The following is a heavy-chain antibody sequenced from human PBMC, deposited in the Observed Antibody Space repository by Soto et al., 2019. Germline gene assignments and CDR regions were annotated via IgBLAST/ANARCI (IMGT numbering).Heavy chain of an antibody. CDR2: ISAYNGNT. CDR1: GYTFTSYG. Sequence: QVHLVQSGAEVKKPGASVKVSCKSSGYTFTSYGISWVRQAPGQGLEWMGWISAYNGNTHYAENVQGRLTMTTDKATTTVYMELRRLRSDDTALYYCARDSDDSPLSDVFDIWGQGTIITVSA. J-gene: IGHJ3*02. D-gene: IGHD3-3*01. V-gene: IGHV1-18*04. CDR3: ARDSDDSPLSDVFDI.